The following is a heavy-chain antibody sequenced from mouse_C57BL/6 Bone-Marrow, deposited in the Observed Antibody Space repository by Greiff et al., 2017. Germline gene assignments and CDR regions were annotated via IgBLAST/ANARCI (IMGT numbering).Heavy chain of an antibody. J-gene: IGHJ4*01. V-gene: IGHV1-53*01. CDR2: INPSNGGT. Sequence: QVQLQQPGTELVKPGASVKLSCKASGYTFTSYWMHWVKQRPGQGLEWIGNINPSNGGTNYNEKFKSKATLTVDKSSSTAYMKLSSLTSEDSEVYDSARDGTYYFYIDYWGQGTSVTVSS. CDR3: ARDGTYYFYIDY. CDR1: GYTFTSYW. D-gene: IGHD2-10*01.